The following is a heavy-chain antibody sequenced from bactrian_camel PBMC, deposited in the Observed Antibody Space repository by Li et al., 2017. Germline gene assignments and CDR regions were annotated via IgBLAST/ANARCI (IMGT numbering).Heavy chain of an antibody. CDR1: ASAYVAYVYA. CDR3: AQDVLERTCSPTADFHI. V-gene: IGHV3S54*01. CDR2: IYTGLGRP. D-gene: IGHD8*01. J-gene: IGHJ6*01. Sequence: HVQLVESGGGSVPAGGSLRLTCTASASAYVAYVYAMAWFRQVPGKEREAVAAIYTGLGRPLYADSVLGRFTISRDDAKRTWILQMNNMNTEDTAMYYCAQDVLERTCSPTADFHIWGQG.